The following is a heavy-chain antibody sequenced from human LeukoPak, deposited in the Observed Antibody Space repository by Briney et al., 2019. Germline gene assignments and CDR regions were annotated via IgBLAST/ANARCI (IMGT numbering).Heavy chain of an antibody. Sequence: SETLSLTCAVYGGSFSGYYWSWIRQPPGKGLEWIGEINHSGSTNYNPSLKSRVTISVDTSKNQFSLKVSSVTAADTAVYYCASSLGSSGMDVWGQGTTVTVSS. J-gene: IGHJ6*02. CDR2: INHSGST. D-gene: IGHD1-26*01. V-gene: IGHV4-34*01. CDR1: GGSFSGYY. CDR3: ASSLGSSGMDV.